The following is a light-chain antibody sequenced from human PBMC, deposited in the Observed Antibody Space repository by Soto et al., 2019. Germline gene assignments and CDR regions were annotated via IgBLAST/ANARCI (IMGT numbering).Light chain of an antibody. J-gene: IGKJ1*01. CDR1: QGISSY. CDR2: AAS. V-gene: IGKV1-8*01. CDR3: QQYYSYHQT. Sequence: AIRMTQSPSSLSASTGDRVTITCRASQGISSYLAWYQQKPGKAPKLLSYAASTLKSGVPLGFSGSGSGTAFALSISCLQSEDCATYYCQQYYSYHQTFGQGTKVEIK.